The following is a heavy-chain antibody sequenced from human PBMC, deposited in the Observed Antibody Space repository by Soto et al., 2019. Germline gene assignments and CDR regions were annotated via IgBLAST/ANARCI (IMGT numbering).Heavy chain of an antibody. CDR2: ISSNGGST. CDR1: GFTFSSYA. V-gene: IGHV3-64D*06. CDR3: VKDLEEWELTFDY. J-gene: IGHJ4*02. Sequence: GGSLRLSCSASGFTFSSYAMHWVRQAPGKGLEYVSAISSNGGSTYYADSVKGRFTTSRDNSKNTLYLQMSSLRAEDTAVNYCVKDLEEWELTFDYWGQGTLVTVSS. D-gene: IGHD1-26*01.